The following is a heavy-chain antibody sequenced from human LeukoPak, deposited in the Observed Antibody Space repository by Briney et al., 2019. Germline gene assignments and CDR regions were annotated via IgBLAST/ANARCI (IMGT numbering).Heavy chain of an antibody. CDR2: IIPIFGTA. V-gene: IGHV1-69*06. Sequence: SVKVSCKASGYTFTSYGISWVRQAPGQGLEWMGGIIPIFGTANYAQKFQGRVTITADKSTSTAYMELSSLRSEDTAVYYCARDPIAAAGREVWFDPWGQGTLVTVSS. CDR1: GYTFTSYG. CDR3: ARDPIAAAGREVWFDP. J-gene: IGHJ5*02. D-gene: IGHD6-13*01.